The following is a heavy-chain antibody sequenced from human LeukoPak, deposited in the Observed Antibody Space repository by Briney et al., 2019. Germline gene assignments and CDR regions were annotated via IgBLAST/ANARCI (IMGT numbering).Heavy chain of an antibody. Sequence: PGGSLRLSCAASGFTFSSYAMSWVRQAPGKGLEWVSYISSSGSTIYYADSVKGRFTISRDNAKNSLYLQMNSLRAEDTAVYYCARVLVRGVTIPEDYWGQGTLVTVSS. CDR3: ARVLVRGVTIPEDY. D-gene: IGHD3-10*01. V-gene: IGHV3-48*04. CDR1: GFTFSSYA. CDR2: ISSSGSTI. J-gene: IGHJ4*02.